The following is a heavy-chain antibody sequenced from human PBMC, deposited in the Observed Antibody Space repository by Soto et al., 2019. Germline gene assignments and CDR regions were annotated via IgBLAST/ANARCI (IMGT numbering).Heavy chain of an antibody. CDR3: ARKPTVYDSAIYFCFHFAS. CDR1: GFSVNDSGVG. CDR2: IFWDVEK. V-gene: IGHV2-5*02. D-gene: IGHD3-22*01. Sequence: QIALKESGPTLVKSTQTLTLTCTFSGFSVNDSGVGVGWGRQPHGKALEWLAVIFWDVEKHYRPSLRSRLTTTNNTSNTRVLLTMNNVDPAATVSYFCARKPTVYDSAIYFCFHFASLGHCAPVILSS. J-gene: IGHJ4*01.